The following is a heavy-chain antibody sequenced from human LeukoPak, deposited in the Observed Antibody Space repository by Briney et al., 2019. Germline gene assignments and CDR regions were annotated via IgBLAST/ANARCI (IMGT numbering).Heavy chain of an antibody. V-gene: IGHV4-59*01. CDR2: IYYSGST. CDR1: GGSISSYY. D-gene: IGHD3-10*01. J-gene: IGHJ4*02. CDR3: ARGLYGSGSYGY. Sequence: SETLSLTCTVSGGSISSYYWSWIRQPPGKGLGWIGYIYYSGSTNYNPSLKSRVTISVDTSKNQFSLKLSSVTAADTAVYYCARGLYGSGSYGYWGQGTLVTVSS.